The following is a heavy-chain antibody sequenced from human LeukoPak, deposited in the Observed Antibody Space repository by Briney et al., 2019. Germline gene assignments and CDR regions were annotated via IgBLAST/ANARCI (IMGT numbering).Heavy chain of an antibody. V-gene: IGHV3-7*01. CDR3: VRDKLPTVSYYYYYYMDV. J-gene: IGHJ6*03. CDR1: GFTFSSYE. D-gene: IGHD4-11*01. CDR2: IKQDESEK. Sequence: GGSLRLSCAASGFTFSSYEMNWVRQAPGKGLEWVANIKQDESEKYYVDSVKGRFTISRDNAKNSLYLQMNSLRAEDTAVYYCVRDKLPTVSYYYYYYMDVWGKGTTVTVSS.